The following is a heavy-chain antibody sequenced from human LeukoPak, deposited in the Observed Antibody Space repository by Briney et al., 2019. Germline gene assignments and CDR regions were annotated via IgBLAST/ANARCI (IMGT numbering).Heavy chain of an antibody. Sequence: GGSLRLSCAASGFTFSSYSMNWVRQAPGKGLEWVSSISSSSSYIYYADSVKGRFTISRDNAKNSLYLQMNSLRAEDTAVYYCASVLWMQLWLRQYYFDYWGQGTLVTVSS. CDR1: GFTFSSYS. J-gene: IGHJ4*02. D-gene: IGHD5-18*01. CDR2: ISSSSSYI. V-gene: IGHV3-21*01. CDR3: ASVLWMQLWLRQYYFDY.